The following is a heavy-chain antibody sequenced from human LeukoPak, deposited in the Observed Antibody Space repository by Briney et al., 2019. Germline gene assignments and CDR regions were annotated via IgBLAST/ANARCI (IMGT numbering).Heavy chain of an antibody. Sequence: GGSLRLSCAASGFAFSSYDMNWVRQAPGKGLEWLSFTTTIGTITYYADSVKGRFTISRDNAKNLLFLEMNSLRVEDTAVYYCMRDAPGSNTGDYWGQGTLVTVSS. CDR3: MRDAPGSNTGDY. D-gene: IGHD1-14*01. CDR1: GFAFSSYD. V-gene: IGHV3-48*03. J-gene: IGHJ4*02. CDR2: TTTIGTIT.